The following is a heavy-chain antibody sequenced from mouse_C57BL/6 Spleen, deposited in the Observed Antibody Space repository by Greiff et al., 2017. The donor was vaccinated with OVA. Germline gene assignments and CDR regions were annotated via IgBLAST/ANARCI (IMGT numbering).Heavy chain of an antibody. D-gene: IGHD3-2*02. CDR1: GFNIKDYY. CDR3: TRQLRLRDAMDY. Sequence: VQLQQSGAELVRPGASVKLSCTASGFNIKDYYIHWVKQRPEQGLEWIGRIDPEDGDTEYAPKFQGKATMTADTSSNTAYLQLSSLTSEDTAVYYCTRQLRLRDAMDYWGQGTSVTVSS. J-gene: IGHJ4*01. V-gene: IGHV14-1*01. CDR2: IDPEDGDT.